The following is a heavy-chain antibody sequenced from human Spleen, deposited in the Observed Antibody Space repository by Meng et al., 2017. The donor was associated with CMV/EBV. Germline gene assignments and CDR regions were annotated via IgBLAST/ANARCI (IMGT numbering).Heavy chain of an antibody. Sequence: GSLRLSCAVYGGSFSGYYWSWIRQPPGKGLEWIGEINHSGSTNYNPSLKSRVTISVDTSKNQFSLKLSSVTAADTAVYYCARQGRVYFDYWGQGILVTVSS. CDR1: GGSFSGYY. CDR3: ARQGRVYFDY. D-gene: IGHD3-10*01. V-gene: IGHV4-34*01. J-gene: IGHJ4*02. CDR2: INHSGST.